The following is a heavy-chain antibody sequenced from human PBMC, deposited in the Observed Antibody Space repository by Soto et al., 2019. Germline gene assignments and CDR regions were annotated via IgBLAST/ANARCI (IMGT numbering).Heavy chain of an antibody. CDR1: GGSFSGYY. CDR3: ARGPARGLKRGVIKNWFDP. V-gene: IGHV4-34*01. Sequence: SETLSLTCAVYGGSFSGYYWSWIRQPPGKGLEWIGEINHSGSTNYNPSLKSRVTISVDTSKNQFSLKLSSVTAADTAVYYCARGPARGLKRGVIKNWFDPWGQGTLVTVSS. D-gene: IGHD3-10*01. CDR2: INHSGST. J-gene: IGHJ5*02.